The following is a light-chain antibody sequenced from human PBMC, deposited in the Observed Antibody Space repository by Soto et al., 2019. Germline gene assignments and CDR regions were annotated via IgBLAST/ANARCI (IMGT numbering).Light chain of an antibody. J-gene: IGKJ4*01. V-gene: IGKV4-1*01. Sequence: DIVMTQSPDSLAVSLGERATIDCKSSQSVLYSSNNKNHLAWYQQKPGQPPKLLIYWASTRESGVPDRFSGSGSGTDFTLTISRLQAEDVAVYYCQQYYRAPLTFGGGTKVEIK. CDR1: QSVLYSSNNKNH. CDR3: QQYYRAPLT. CDR2: WAS.